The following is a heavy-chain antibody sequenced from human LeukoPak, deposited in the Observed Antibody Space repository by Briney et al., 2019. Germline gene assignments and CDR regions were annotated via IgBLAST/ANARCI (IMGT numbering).Heavy chain of an antibody. J-gene: IGHJ4*01. CDR2: LFSGGDT. V-gene: IGHV3-66*04. D-gene: IGHD2-21*01. CDR3: ARQGFDSGFDY. CDR1: GFSFSRYY. Sequence: GGSLRLSCTASGFSFSRYYMSWVRQAPGKGLEWISVLFSGGDTYYADSVKDRFGVSRDSSSETLFLQMNSLRVDDTAVYYCARQGFDSGFDYWGHGTTVTVSS.